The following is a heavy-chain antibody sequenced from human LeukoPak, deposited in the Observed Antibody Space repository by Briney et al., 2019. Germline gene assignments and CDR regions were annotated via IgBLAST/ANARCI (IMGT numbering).Heavy chain of an antibody. CDR2: ISSTTSTI. CDR3: ARDVTYYGGDWFDP. J-gene: IGHJ5*02. D-gene: IGHD4-23*01. Sequence: GGSLRLSCAASGYTFSSYSMNWVRQAPGKGLEWVSYISSTTSTIYYADSVKGRFIISRDNAKNSLYLQMNSLRAEDTAVYYCARDVTYYGGDWFDPWGQGTLVTVSS. V-gene: IGHV3-48*04. CDR1: GYTFSSYS.